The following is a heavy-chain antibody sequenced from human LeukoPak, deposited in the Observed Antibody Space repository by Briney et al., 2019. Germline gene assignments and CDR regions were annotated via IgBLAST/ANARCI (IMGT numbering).Heavy chain of an antibody. CDR2: IYYSGST. CDR3: ARARYSNQLVFDY. Sequence: SETLSLTCTVSGGSISSSSYYWGWIRQPPGKGLEWIGSIYYSGSTYYNPSLKSRVTISVDTSKNQFSLKLSSVTAADTAVYYCARARYSNQLVFDYWGQGTLVTVSS. V-gene: IGHV4-39*07. J-gene: IGHJ4*02. D-gene: IGHD1-1*01. CDR1: GGSISSSSYY.